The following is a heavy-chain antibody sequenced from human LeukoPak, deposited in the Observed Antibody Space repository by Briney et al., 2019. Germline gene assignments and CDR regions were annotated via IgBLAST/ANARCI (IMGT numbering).Heavy chain of an antibody. CDR3: SRAVSGYFGLYYFDS. CDR1: GFTFGDYA. D-gene: IGHD3-10*01. Sequence: RSLRLSCAASGFTFGDYAMTWVRQAPGKGLEWVGFIRRAIYGGTTEYAASVKGRFTISGDDSKTIVHLQMNSLKTEDTAVYYCSRAVSGYFGLYYFDSWGQGTLVTVSS. CDR2: IRRAIYGGTT. V-gene: IGHV3-49*04. J-gene: IGHJ4*02.